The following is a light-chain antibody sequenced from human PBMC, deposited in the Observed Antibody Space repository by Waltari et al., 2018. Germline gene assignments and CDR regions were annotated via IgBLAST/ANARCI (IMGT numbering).Light chain of an antibody. CDR1: QSISSY. J-gene: IGKJ2*01. CDR3: QQSYSTPYT. V-gene: IGKV1-39*01. CDR2: AAS. Sequence: DIQMTQSPSSLSVSVGDRVTITCRASQSISSYLNWYQQKPGKAPNLLIYAASSLQSGVPSRFSSSGSGTDFTLTISSLQPEDFATYYCQQSYSTPYTFGQGTKLEIK.